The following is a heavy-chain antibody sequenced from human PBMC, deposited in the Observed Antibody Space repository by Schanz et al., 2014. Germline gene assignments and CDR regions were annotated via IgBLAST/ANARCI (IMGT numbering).Heavy chain of an antibody. Sequence: QVQLVQSGAEVKKPGASVKVSCTASGYTFTKYYVHWVRQAPGQGLEWMGWINPNSGGTNYAQKFQARVTMTRDTSITTAYMELSRLTFDDTVVYYCARAAARRIDYWGQGTLVTVSS. V-gene: IGHV1-2*02. J-gene: IGHJ4*02. D-gene: IGHD6-6*01. CDR2: INPNSGGT. CDR3: ARAAARRIDY. CDR1: GYTFTKYY.